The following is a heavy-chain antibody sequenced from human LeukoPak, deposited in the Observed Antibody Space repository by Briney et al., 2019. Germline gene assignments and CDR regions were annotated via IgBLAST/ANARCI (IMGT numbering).Heavy chain of an antibody. D-gene: IGHD1-1*01. CDR3: AIWTSGNY. CDR1: QLTHNGSW. J-gene: IGHJ4*02. CDR2: MDTTGSQK. Sequence: PGDPLRLSRVLSQLTHNGSWMNGARPAPGRGLEWMANMDTTGSQKRYVDSVRGRITISKDNPGASLYLDMHSLRAEDTAIYYCAIWTSGNYWGPGTLVTVSS. V-gene: IGHV3-7*01.